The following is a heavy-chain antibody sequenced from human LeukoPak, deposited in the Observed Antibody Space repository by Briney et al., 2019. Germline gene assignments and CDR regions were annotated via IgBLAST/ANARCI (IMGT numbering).Heavy chain of an antibody. CDR2: ISAYNGNT. Sequence: ASVKVSCKASGYTFTSYGISWVRHAPGQGLEWMGWISAYNGNTNYAQKLQGRATMTTDTSTSTAYMELRSLRSDDTAVYYCASWGSSSFLFDYWGQGTLVTVSS. D-gene: IGHD6-6*01. J-gene: IGHJ4*02. CDR3: ASWGSSSFLFDY. V-gene: IGHV1-18*01. CDR1: GYTFTSYG.